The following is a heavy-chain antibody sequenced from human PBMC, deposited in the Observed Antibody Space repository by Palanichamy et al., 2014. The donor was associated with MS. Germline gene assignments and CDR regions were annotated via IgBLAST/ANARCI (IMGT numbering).Heavy chain of an antibody. CDR1: GFTFSSYW. D-gene: IGHD1-1*01. J-gene: IGHJ4*02. CDR2: INPEETTT. V-gene: IGHV3-74*01. CDR3: ARGGLEPVDY. Sequence: EVQLVESGGDLVQPGGSLRLSCAASGFTFSSYWTHWVRQAPGKGLVWVSRINPEETTTNYADSVKGRFTISRDNAKNTLYLQMNSLRVEDTAVYFCARGGLEPVDYWGQGTLVTVSS.